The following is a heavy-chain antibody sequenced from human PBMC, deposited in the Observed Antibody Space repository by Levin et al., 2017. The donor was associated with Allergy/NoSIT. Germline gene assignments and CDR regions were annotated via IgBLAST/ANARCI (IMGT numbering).Heavy chain of an antibody. CDR1: GGSFSGYY. CDR2: INHSGST. J-gene: IGHJ4*02. V-gene: IGHV4-34*01. CDR3: AREVTHRRDGYNN. Sequence: SETLSLTCAVYGGSFSGYYWSWIRQPPGKGLEWIGEINHSGSTNYNPSLKSRVTISVDTSKNQFSLKLSSVTAADTAVYYCAREVTHRRDGYNNWGQGTLVTVSS. D-gene: IGHD5-24*01.